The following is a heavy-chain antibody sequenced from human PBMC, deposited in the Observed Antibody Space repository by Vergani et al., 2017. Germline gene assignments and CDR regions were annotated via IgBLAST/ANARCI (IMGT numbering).Heavy chain of an antibody. V-gene: IGHV3-9*01. D-gene: IGHD3-22*01. CDR1: GFTFDDYA. J-gene: IGHJ4*02. CDR2: ISWNSGSI. CDR3: AKDKTYDGSGYYDY. Sequence: EVQLVESGGGLVQPGRSLRLSCAASGFTFDDYAMHWVRQAPGKGLEWVSGISWNSGSIGYADSVKGRFTISRDNAKNSLYLQMNSLRADDTALYYCAKDKTYDGSGYYDYWGQGTLVTVSS.